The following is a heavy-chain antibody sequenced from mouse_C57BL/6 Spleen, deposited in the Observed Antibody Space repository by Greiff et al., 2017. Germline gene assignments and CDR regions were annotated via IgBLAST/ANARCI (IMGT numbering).Heavy chain of an antibody. CDR3: TREGYYGSSPYWYFDV. D-gene: IGHD1-1*01. Sequence: QVQLQQSGAELVRPGASVTLSCKASGYTFTDYEMHWVKQTPVHGLEWIGAIDPETGGTAYNQKFKGKAILTADKSSSTAYMGLRSLTSEDSAVYYCTREGYYGSSPYWYFDVWGTGTTVTVSS. V-gene: IGHV1-15*01. J-gene: IGHJ1*03. CDR2: IDPETGGT. CDR1: GYTFTDYE.